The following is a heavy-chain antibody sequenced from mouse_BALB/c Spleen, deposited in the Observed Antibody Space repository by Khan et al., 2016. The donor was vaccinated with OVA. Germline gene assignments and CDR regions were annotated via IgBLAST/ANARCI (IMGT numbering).Heavy chain of an antibody. D-gene: IGHD1-1*01. Sequence: EVQLQQSGPDLVKPGASVKISCKASGYSFTVYYMTWVKQSHGKSPEWIGRVNPNNGDTNYNQNFKGKAILTVDKSSNTAYMQLSSLTSEDSAAFDCARRYGIIHYWGQGTLVTVSA. CDR1: GYSFTVYY. CDR2: VNPNNGDT. J-gene: IGHJ3*01. CDR3: ARRYGIIHY. V-gene: IGHV1-26*01.